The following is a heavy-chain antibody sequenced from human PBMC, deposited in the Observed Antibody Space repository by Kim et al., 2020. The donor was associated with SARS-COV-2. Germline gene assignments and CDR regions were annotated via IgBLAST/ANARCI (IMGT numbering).Heavy chain of an antibody. CDR1: GGTFSSYA. J-gene: IGHJ6*02. Sequence: SVKVSCKASGGTFSSYAISWVRQAPGQGLEWMGGIIPIFGTANYAQTVQGRVTITADESTSTAYMELSSLRSEDTAVYYCAREDIVVVPAAIREYYYYGMDVWGQGTTVTVSS. CDR2: IIPIFGTA. V-gene: IGHV1-69*13. D-gene: IGHD2-2*01. CDR3: AREDIVVVPAAIREYYYYGMDV.